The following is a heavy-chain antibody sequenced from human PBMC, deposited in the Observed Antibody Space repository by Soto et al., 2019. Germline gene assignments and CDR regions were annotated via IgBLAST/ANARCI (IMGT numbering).Heavy chain of an antibody. CDR1: GYTFTGYY. CDR3: ATSLELPLGVDI. D-gene: IGHD1-7*01. CDR2: FDPEDGQT. Sequence: ASVKVSCKASGYTFTGYYMHWVRQAPEKGPEWMGSFDPEDGQTINKQKFQDRVTMTGDTSSDTGYMELSNLRSEDTAIYYCATSLELPLGVDIWGQGTTVTSP. V-gene: IGHV1-24*01. J-gene: IGHJ6*02.